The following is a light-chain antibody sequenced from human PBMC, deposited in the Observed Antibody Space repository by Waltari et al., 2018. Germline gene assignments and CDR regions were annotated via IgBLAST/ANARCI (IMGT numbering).Light chain of an antibody. V-gene: IGKV2-28*01. Sequence: DIVMTQSPLSLPVTPGQPASISCRSSQSLLHSNGYNYLDWYLQKPGPSPQLLIYLGSNRASGVPDRLSGSGAGTDFTLKISRVEAEDVGVYYCMQALQISLTFGGGTKVEIK. J-gene: IGKJ4*01. CDR2: LGS. CDR1: QSLLHSNGYNY. CDR3: MQALQISLT.